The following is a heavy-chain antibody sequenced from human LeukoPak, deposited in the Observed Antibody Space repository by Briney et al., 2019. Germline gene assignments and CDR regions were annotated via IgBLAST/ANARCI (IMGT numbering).Heavy chain of an antibody. CDR3: ARVITGRFGELPIDY. CDR1: GGSFSGYY. Sequence: SETLSLTCAVYGGSFSGYYWSWIRQPPGKGLEWIGEINHSGSTNYNPSLKSRVTISVDTSKNQFSLKLSSVTAADTAVYYCARVITGRFGELPIDYWGQGTLVTVSS. CDR2: INHSGST. D-gene: IGHD3-10*01. J-gene: IGHJ4*02. V-gene: IGHV4-34*01.